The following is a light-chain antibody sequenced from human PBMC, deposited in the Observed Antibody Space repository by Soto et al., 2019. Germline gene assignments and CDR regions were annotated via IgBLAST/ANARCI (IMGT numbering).Light chain of an antibody. CDR3: CSYTSSSTFV. CDR2: DVS. V-gene: IGLV2-14*01. J-gene: IGLJ1*01. Sequence: QSVLNQPASVSGSPVQSITIACTGTSSDVGGYNYVSLYQQHPGKAPKLMIYDVSNRPSGVSNRFSGSESGNTASLTISGLQAEDEADYYCCSYTSSSTFVFGSGTKVTVL. CDR1: SSDVGGYNY.